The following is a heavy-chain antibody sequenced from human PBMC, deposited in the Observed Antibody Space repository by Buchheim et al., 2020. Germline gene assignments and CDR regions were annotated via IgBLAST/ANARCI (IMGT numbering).Heavy chain of an antibody. V-gene: IGHV4-30-2*01. D-gene: IGHD5-18*01. Sequence: QLQLQESGSGLVKPSQPLSLTCAVSGGSILICVYSWSWIRQPPGKGLEWIGYIYHSGSTYYNPSLKSRVTISVDRSKNQFSLKLSSVTAADTAVYYCARATHVDTKYYFDYWGQGTL. CDR2: IYHSGST. CDR3: ARATHVDTKYYFDY. J-gene: IGHJ4*02. CDR1: GGSILICVYS.